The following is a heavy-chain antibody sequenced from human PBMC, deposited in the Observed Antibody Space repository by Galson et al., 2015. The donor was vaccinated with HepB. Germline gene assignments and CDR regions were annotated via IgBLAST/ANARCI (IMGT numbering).Heavy chain of an antibody. D-gene: IGHD2-15*01. CDR2: IGAYNVNT. J-gene: IGHJ4*02. V-gene: IGHV1-18*04. Sequence: SVKVSCKASGYTFSRYGISWVRQAPGQGLEWMGWIGAYNVNTYYTQKFQGRVTLTTDKSTSTAYMELRSLRSDDTAVYYCASGRCSGGSCYSGLFDYWGQGTLVTVSS. CDR1: GYTFSRYG. CDR3: ASGRCSGGSCYSGLFDY.